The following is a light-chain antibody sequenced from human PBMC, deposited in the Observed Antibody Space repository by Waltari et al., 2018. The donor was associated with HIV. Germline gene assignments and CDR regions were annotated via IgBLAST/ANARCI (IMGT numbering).Light chain of an antibody. Sequence: QSVLTQPPSASGTPGQRVTISCSGRSPTIGSETLTWYQQLPGPAPNPLIYSNNQRPSGVPDRFSGSKSGTSASLAISGLQSEDEADYYCAAWDDSLNVVFGGGTKLTVL. V-gene: IGLV1-44*01. J-gene: IGLJ2*01. CDR2: SNN. CDR1: SPTIGSET. CDR3: AAWDDSLNVV.